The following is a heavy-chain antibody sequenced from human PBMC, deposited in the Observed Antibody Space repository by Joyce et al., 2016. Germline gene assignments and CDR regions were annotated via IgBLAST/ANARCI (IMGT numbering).Heavy chain of an antibody. CDR2: VEHEENNI. D-gene: IGHD3-9*01. CDR3: ARLVFLTGTRYFDL. V-gene: IGHV3-7*01. J-gene: IGHJ2*01. CDR1: QFTFSNDW. Sequence: EEQLVESGGGLVQPGGSLRLSCVASQFTFSNDWMSWVRQAPGKGLEWLANVEHEENNIFYADSVRGRFTAARDNAMKSLYLQMNSLRADDTAVYYCARLVFLTGTRYFDLWGRGTLVYHCLL.